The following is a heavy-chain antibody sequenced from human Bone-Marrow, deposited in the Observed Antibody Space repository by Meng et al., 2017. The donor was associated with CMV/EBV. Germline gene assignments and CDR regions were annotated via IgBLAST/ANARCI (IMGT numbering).Heavy chain of an antibody. J-gene: IGHJ4*02. CDR2: IYYSGST. V-gene: IGHV4-39*01. D-gene: IGHD1-26*01. CDR3: ERRTATYFDY. CDR1: GGSISSSSYY. Sequence: SETLSLTCTVSGGSISSSSYYWGWIRQPPGKGLEWIGSIYYSGSTYYNPSLKSRVTISVDTSKNQFSLKLSSVTAADTAVYYCERRTATYFDYWGQGTLVTVSS.